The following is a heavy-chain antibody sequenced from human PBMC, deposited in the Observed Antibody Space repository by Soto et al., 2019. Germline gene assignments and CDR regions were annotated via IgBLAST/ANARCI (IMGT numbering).Heavy chain of an antibody. D-gene: IGHD3-10*01. CDR2: ISGSGGST. V-gene: IGHV3-23*01. CDR1: GFTFSSYA. CDR3: AKGGVIWFGTGDAFDI. Sequence: EVQLLESGGGLVQPGGSLRLSCAASGFTFSSYAMSWVRQAPGKGLEWVPAISGSGGSTYYADSVKGRFTISRDNSKNTLYLQMNSLRAEDTAVYYCAKGGVIWFGTGDAFDIWGQGTMVTVSS. J-gene: IGHJ3*02.